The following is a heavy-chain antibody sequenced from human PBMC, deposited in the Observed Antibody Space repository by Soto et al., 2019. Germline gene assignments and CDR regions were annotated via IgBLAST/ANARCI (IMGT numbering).Heavy chain of an antibody. CDR3: AGVPWFRGMDV. D-gene: IGHD3-10*01. V-gene: IGHV6-1*01. CDR2: TYYRSKWSN. J-gene: IGHJ6*02. CDR1: GDSVSSDSAA. Sequence: SPTLSLTCVISGDSVSSDSAAWIWIRQSPSRGLEWLGRTYYRSKWSNDYALSVKSRITINPDTSKNHFSLQLYSVTPEDTAIYYCAGVPWFRGMDVWGQGTPVTVSS.